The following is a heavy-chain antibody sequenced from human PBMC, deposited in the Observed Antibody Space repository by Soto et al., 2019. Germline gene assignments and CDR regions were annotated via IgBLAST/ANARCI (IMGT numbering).Heavy chain of an antibody. J-gene: IGHJ4*02. V-gene: IGHV1-46*03. D-gene: IGHD6-19*01. CDR2: INPSGGST. CDR1: GYTFTSYY. Sequence: ASVKVSCKASGYTFTSYYMHWVRQAPGQGLEWMGIINPSGGSTSYAQKFQGRVTMTRDTSTSTVYMEPSSLRSEDTAVYYCAGVTLSRGVASSIVFWGQAPLLTLSS. CDR3: AGVTLSRGVASSIVF.